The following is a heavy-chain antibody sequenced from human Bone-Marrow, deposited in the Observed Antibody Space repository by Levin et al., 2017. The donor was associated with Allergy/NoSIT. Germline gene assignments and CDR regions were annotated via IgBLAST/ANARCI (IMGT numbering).Heavy chain of an antibody. J-gene: IGHJ5*01. CDR1: GDSVSTNSAT. V-gene: IGHV6-1*01. CDR3: ARGTGELWFDS. CDR2: TYFRSKWYN. Sequence: PSETLSLTCAISGDSVSTNSATWTWIRQSPSKGLEWLGRTYFRSKWYNDYEVSMRSRITIIPDTSKNQFSLQLNSVTPEDTAVYYCARGTGELWFDSWGQGTLVTVSS. D-gene: IGHD7-27*01.